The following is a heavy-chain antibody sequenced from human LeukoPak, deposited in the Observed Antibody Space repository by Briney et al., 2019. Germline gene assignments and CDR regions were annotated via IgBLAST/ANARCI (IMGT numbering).Heavy chain of an antibody. V-gene: IGHV3-23*01. Sequence: GGSLRLSCAASGFTFSSYAMSWVRQAPGKGLEWVSAISGSGGSTYYADSVKGRFTISRDNSKNTLYLQMNSLRSDDTAVYYCARDILIQQLASFPGMDVWGQGTTVTVSS. CDR2: ISGSGGST. CDR3: ARDILIQQLASFPGMDV. J-gene: IGHJ6*02. CDR1: GFTFSSYA. D-gene: IGHD6-13*01.